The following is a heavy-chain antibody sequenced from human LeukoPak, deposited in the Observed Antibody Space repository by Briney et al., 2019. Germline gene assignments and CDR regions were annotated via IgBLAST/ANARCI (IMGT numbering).Heavy chain of an antibody. D-gene: IGHD2-15*01. V-gene: IGHV3-11*06. Sequence: GGSLRLSCAASGFTFSDYYMSWIRQAPGKGLEWVSYISSSSSYTNYADSVKGRFTISRDNAKNSLYLQMNSLRAEDTAVYYCARGGRGSPDCSGGSCYSSHYYYGMDVWGQGTTVTVSS. CDR1: GFTFSDYY. CDR2: ISSSSSYT. CDR3: ARGGRGSPDCSGGSCYSSHYYYGMDV. J-gene: IGHJ6*02.